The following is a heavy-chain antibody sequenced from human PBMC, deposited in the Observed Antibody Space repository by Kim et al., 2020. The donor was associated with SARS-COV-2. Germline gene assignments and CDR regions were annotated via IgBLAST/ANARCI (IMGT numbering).Heavy chain of an antibody. V-gene: IGHV3-23*01. D-gene: IGHD1-20*01. CDR1: GFTFIAHD. J-gene: IGHJ4*02. Sequence: GGSLRLSCAASGFTFIAHDINWVRQAPGKGLEWVSGISVGGDNTFSAESVKGRFTVSGDSSKNTMFLQMNSLRVEDTAIYYCVILNWNDVGHYWGQGTLV. CDR3: VILNWNDVGHY. CDR2: ISVGGDNT.